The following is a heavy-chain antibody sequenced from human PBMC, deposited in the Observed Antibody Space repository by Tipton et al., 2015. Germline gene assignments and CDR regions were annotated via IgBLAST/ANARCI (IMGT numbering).Heavy chain of an antibody. Sequence: TLSLTCTVSGGSISSYYWSWIRQPAGKGLEWIGRIYTSGSTNYNPSLKSRVTMSVDTSKNQFPLKLSSVAAADTAVYYCARLFPSVTHYDFWSGPSRDYYGMDVWGQGTTVTVSS. CDR1: GGSISSYY. CDR3: ARLFPSVTHYDFWSGPSRDYYGMDV. CDR2: IYTSGST. D-gene: IGHD3-3*01. V-gene: IGHV4-4*07. J-gene: IGHJ6*02.